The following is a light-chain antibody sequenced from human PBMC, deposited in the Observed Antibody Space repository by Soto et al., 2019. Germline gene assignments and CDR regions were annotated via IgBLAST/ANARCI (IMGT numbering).Light chain of an antibody. Sequence: QSVLTQPPSVSGAPGQRVTISCTGSSSNIGAGYDVHWYQQLPGRAPKLLIYGNTNRPSGVPDRFSGSKSGTSASLAITGFQAEDAADYYCLSLDSSLSVVFGGGTKLTVL. CDR1: SSNIGAGYD. V-gene: IGLV1-40*01. CDR3: LSLDSSLSVV. CDR2: GNT. J-gene: IGLJ2*01.